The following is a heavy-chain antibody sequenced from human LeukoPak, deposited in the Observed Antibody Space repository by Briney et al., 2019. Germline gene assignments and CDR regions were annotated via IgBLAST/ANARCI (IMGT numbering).Heavy chain of an antibody. Sequence: GGSLRLSCAVSGFTFSANAMSWVRQAPGKGLEWVSSISGSGDKPYHADSLKGRFTISRDNSKNTLYLHMDGLRAEDTAVYYCARDPTVTNLHDAFDVWGQGTLVTVSS. CDR1: GFTFSANA. CDR3: ARDPTVTNLHDAFDV. CDR2: ISGSGDKP. J-gene: IGHJ3*01. D-gene: IGHD4-17*01. V-gene: IGHV3-23*01.